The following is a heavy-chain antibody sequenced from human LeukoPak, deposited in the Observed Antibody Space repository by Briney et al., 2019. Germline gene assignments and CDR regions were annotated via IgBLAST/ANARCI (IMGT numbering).Heavy chain of an antibody. CDR1: GFTFSSYA. D-gene: IGHD3-16*01. J-gene: IGHJ3*01. CDR2: IKSKKDGATT. V-gene: IGHV3-15*01. Sequence: GGSLRLSCEASGFTFSSYAMNWVRQAPGKGLEWVGRIKSKKDGATTDYSAPVKDRFTISRDDSKNTLFLEMNSLRTEDTAVYYCTTDWGSGTRPVIAFDLWGQGTMVTISS. CDR3: TTDWGSGTRPVIAFDL.